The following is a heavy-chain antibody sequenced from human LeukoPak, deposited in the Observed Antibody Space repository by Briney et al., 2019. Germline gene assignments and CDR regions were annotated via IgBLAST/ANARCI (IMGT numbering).Heavy chain of an antibody. V-gene: IGHV4-59*12. J-gene: IGHJ4*02. CDR2: IYYSGNT. D-gene: IGHD2-15*01. CDR3: ARDNTWGMVVAAIIDY. Sequence: SETLSLTCAVYGGSFSGYYWSWIRQPRGKGLEWIGYIYYSGNTKYNPSLKSRVTISVDTSKNQFSLQLNSVTPEDAAVYYCARDNTWGMVVAAIIDYWGQGTLVTVSS. CDR1: GGSFSGYY.